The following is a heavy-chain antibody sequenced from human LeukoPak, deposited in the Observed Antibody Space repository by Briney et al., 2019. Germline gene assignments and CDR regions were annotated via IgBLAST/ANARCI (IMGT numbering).Heavy chain of an antibody. CDR1: GFTFSTFA. Sequence: GGSLRLSCAASGFTFSTFAMIWVRQPPGKGLEWVSGISGSGRGGNTYYADSVKGRFTISRDNSKNTLYLQMNSLRAEDTAVYYCARDKGTSYLSSFDYWGQGTLVTVSS. CDR3: ARDKGTSYLSSFDY. D-gene: IGHD6-6*01. CDR2: ISGSGRGGNT. J-gene: IGHJ4*02. V-gene: IGHV3-23*01.